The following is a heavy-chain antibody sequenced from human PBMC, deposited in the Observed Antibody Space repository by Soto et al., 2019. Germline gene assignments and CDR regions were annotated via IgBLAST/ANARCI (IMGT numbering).Heavy chain of an antibody. V-gene: IGHV3-11*01. CDR1: GFTFSDYY. CDR2: ISSSGSTI. D-gene: IGHD2-21*02. CDR3: AGTWVGTIVFDY. J-gene: IGHJ4*02. Sequence: LRLSCAASGFTFSDYYMSWIRQAPGKGLEWVSYISSSGSTIYYADSVKGRFTISRDNAKNSLYLQMNSLRAEDTAVYYCAGTWVGTIVFDYWGQGTLVTVSS.